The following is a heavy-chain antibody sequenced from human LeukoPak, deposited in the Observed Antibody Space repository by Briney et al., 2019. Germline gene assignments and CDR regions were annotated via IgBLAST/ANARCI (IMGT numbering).Heavy chain of an antibody. CDR3: AREERYYDSSGYLYYYGMDV. J-gene: IGHJ6*02. CDR1: GGSISSYY. D-gene: IGHD3-22*01. Sequence: SETLPLTCTVSGGSISSYYWSWIRQPPGKGLEWIGYIYYSGSTNYNPSLKSRVTISVDTSKNQFSPKLSSVTAADTAVYYCAREERYYDSSGYLYYYGMDVWGQGTTVTVSS. CDR2: IYYSGST. V-gene: IGHV4-59*01.